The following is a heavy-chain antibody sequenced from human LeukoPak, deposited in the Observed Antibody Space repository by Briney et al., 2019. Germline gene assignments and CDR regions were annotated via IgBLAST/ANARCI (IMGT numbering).Heavy chain of an antibody. CDR3: AKDPVVYHGGSGWHYFDY. CDR2: IGGTGDRT. V-gene: IGHV3-23*01. J-gene: IGHJ4*02. Sequence: PGGSLRLSCAASRFTFSSYAMSWVRQAPGRGLEWVSTIGGTGDRTYYADSVKGRFTISRDNSMDTLFLQMSSLKAEDTAVYYCAKDPVVYHGGSGWHYFDYWGQGTLVTVSS. CDR1: RFTFSSYA. D-gene: IGHD6-19*01.